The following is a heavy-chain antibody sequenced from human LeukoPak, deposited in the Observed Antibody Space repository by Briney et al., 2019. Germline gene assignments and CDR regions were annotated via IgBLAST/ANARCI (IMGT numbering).Heavy chain of an antibody. CDR3: ARHLEAAALDY. D-gene: IGHD6-13*01. CDR2: INHSGST. CDR1: GGSFSGYY. V-gene: IGHV4-34*01. J-gene: IGHJ4*02. Sequence: PSETLSLTCAVYGGSFSGYYWSWIRQPPGKGLEWIGEINHSGSTNYNPSLKSRVTISVDTSKNQFSLKLSSVTAADTAVYYCARHLEAAALDYWGQGTLVTVSS.